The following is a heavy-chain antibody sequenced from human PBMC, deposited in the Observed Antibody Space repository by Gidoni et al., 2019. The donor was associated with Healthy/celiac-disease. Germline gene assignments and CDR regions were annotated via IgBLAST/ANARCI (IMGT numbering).Heavy chain of an antibody. Sequence: QVQLVQSGAEVKKPGASVKVSCKASGSTFTSYGISWVRQAPGQGLEWMGWISPYNGNTNYAQKLQVRVTMTTDTSTSKAYMELRSLRSDDTAVYYCARAYHDYGSEKFDYWGQGTLVTVSS. CDR3: ARAYHDYGSEKFDY. CDR2: ISPYNGNT. D-gene: IGHD3-10*01. J-gene: IGHJ4*02. CDR1: GSTFTSYG. V-gene: IGHV1-18*04.